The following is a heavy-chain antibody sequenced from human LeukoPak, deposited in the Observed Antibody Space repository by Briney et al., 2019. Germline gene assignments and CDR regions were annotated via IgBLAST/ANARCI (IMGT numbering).Heavy chain of an antibody. CDR3: ARVGEMATTRGWFDP. Sequence: PGGSLRLSCAASGFTFSSYGMSWVRQAPGKGLEWVSAISGSGGSTYYADSVKGRFTISRDNSKNSLYLQMNSLRAEDTAVYYCARVGEMATTRGWFDPWGQGTLVTVSS. CDR1: GFTFSSYG. CDR2: ISGSGGST. J-gene: IGHJ5*02. V-gene: IGHV3-23*01. D-gene: IGHD5-24*01.